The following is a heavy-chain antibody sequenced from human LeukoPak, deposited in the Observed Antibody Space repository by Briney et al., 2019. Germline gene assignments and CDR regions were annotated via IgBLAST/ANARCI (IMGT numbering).Heavy chain of an antibody. V-gene: IGHV3-7*05. CDR1: GFTFSSYW. CDR3: AKDREGLSSGYDLEYFDY. J-gene: IGHJ4*02. D-gene: IGHD5-12*01. Sequence: PGGSLRLSCAASGFTFSSYWMSWVRQAPGKGLEWVANIKQDGSEKYYVGSVKGRFTISRDNAKSSLYLQMNSLRAEDTAVYYCAKDREGLSSGYDLEYFDYWGQGTLVTVSS. CDR2: IKQDGSEK.